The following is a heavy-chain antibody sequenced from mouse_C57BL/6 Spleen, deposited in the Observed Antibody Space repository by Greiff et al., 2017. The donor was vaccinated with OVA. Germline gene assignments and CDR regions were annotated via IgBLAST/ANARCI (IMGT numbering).Heavy chain of an antibody. CDR1: GYTFTDYY. V-gene: IGHV1-26*01. D-gene: IGHD1-1*01. Sequence: VQLQQSGPELVKPGASVKISCKASGYTFTDYYMNWVKQSHGKSLEWIGDINPNNGGTSYNQKFKGKATLTVDKSSSTAYMELRSLTSEDSAVYYCARITTVGYWGQGTTLTVSS. CDR2: INPNNGGT. CDR3: ARITTVGY. J-gene: IGHJ2*01.